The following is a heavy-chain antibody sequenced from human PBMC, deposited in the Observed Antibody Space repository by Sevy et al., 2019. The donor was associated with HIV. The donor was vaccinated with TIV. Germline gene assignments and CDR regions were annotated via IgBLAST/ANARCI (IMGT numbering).Heavy chain of an antibody. Sequence: GGSLRLSCTVSGFIFSSFAMHWVRQAPGKGLEWVAVTSYDGSHKYYADSVKGRFTVSRDNSRNILSLEMSSLTRDDTAVYYCARGENDDEFFHYWGQGTLVTVSS. CDR2: TSYDGSHK. D-gene: IGHD1-26*01. CDR3: ARGENDDEFFHY. V-gene: IGHV3-30*04. CDR1: GFIFSSFA. J-gene: IGHJ1*01.